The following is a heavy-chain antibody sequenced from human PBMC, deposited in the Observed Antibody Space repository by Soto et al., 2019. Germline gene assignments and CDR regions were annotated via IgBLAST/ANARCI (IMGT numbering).Heavy chain of an antibody. D-gene: IGHD2-2*01. V-gene: IGHV3-21*01. J-gene: IGHJ4*02. CDR3: ARPLLGTGTCTTNSCYGAGY. CDR1: GFRFSTYA. CDR2: ISMSSNYI. Sequence: EVQLVESGGGLVKPGGSLRLSCVASGFRFSTYAMNWVRQAPGKGLEWVSSISMSSNYIYYADSVRGRFTISRDDAKNPLYLQMNNLGADDTAVYYWARPLLGTGTCTTNSCYGAGYWGQGSLVTVSS.